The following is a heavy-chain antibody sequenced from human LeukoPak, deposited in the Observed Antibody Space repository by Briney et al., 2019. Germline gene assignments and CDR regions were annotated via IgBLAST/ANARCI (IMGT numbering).Heavy chain of an antibody. J-gene: IGHJ4*02. CDR2: ISAYNGNT. Sequence: SVKVSCKASGYTFTSYGISWVRQAPGQGLEWMGWISAYNGNTNYAQKLQGRVTMTTDTSTSTAYMELRSLRSDDTAVYYCARVEEPDIVVVPAASFDYWGQGTLVTVSS. V-gene: IGHV1-18*01. CDR1: GYTFTSYG. D-gene: IGHD2-2*01. CDR3: ARVEEPDIVVVPAASFDY.